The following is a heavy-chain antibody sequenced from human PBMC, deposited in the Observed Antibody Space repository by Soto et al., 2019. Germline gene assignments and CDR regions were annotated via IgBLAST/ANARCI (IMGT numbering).Heavy chain of an antibody. CDR2: IYHSGST. V-gene: IGHV4-38-2*01. Sequence: SETLSLTCAVSGYSISSGYYWGWIRQPPGKGLERIGSIYHSGSTYYNPSLKSRVTISVDTSKNQFSLKLSSVTAADTAVYYCARVGGHYGDYFWFDPRGQGTLVTVSS. CDR1: GYSISSGYY. CDR3: ARVGGHYGDYFWFDP. D-gene: IGHD4-17*01. J-gene: IGHJ5*02.